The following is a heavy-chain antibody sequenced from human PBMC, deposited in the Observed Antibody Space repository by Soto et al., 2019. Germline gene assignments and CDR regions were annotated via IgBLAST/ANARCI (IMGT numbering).Heavy chain of an antibody. D-gene: IGHD1-26*01. CDR2: INLRGGTT. Sequence: QVQLVQSGPEVRKPGASVRLSRATSGYNFNQYYIHWVRQAPGQGLEWMGIINLRGGTTEYAHKFRGRVTVTGDTSTRTAYMELSSLRSEDTAVYFCARGPADSDVPRWDHWGQGTLITVSS. J-gene: IGHJ4*02. V-gene: IGHV1-46*02. CDR3: ARGPADSDVPRWDH. CDR1: GYNFNQYY.